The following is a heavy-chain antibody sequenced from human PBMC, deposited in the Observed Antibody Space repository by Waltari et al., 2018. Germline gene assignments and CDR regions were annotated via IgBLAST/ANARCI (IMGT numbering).Heavy chain of an antibody. Sequence: QVQLQESGPGLVKPSETLSLTCAVSGYSISSGYYWGWTRQPPGKGLEWIGSIYHSGSTYYNPSLKSRVTISVDTSKNQFSLKLSSVTAADTAVYYCASGWVDGGFFDYWGQGTLVTVSS. CDR2: IYHSGST. D-gene: IGHD1-26*01. CDR1: GYSISSGYY. V-gene: IGHV4-38-2*01. J-gene: IGHJ4*02. CDR3: ASGWVDGGFFDY.